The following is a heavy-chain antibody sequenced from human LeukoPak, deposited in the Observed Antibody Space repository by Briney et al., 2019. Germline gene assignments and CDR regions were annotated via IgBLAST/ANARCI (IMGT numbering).Heavy chain of an antibody. J-gene: IGHJ3*02. V-gene: IGHV3-9*01. CDR3: AKDSIVGATTGAFDI. Sequence: GGSLRLSCAASGFTFDDYAMHWVRQAPGKGLEWVSGISWNSGSIGYADSVKGRFTISRDNAKNSLYLQMNSLRAEDTALYYCAKDSIVGATTGAFDIWGQGTTVTVSS. CDR2: ISWNSGSI. CDR1: GFTFDDYA. D-gene: IGHD1-26*01.